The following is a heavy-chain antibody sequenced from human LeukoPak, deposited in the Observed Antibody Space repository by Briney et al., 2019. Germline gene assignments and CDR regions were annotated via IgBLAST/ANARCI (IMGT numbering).Heavy chain of an antibody. V-gene: IGHV3-30-3*01. D-gene: IGHD6-19*01. CDR2: ISYDGSNK. CDR3: ARGAVAGTRGGDY. J-gene: IGHJ4*02. CDR1: GFTFSSYA. Sequence: TGGSLSLSCAASGFTFSSYAMHWVRQAPGKGLDWVAVISYDGSNKYYADSVKGRFTISRDNSKNTLYLQMNSLRAEDTAVYYCARGAVAGTRGGDYWGQGTLVTVSS.